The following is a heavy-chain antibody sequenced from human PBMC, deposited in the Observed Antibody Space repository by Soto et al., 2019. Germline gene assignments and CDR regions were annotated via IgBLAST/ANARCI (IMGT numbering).Heavy chain of an antibody. CDR1: GDSVSSNSAA. Sequence: SQTLSLTCAISGDSVSSNSAAWNWIRQSPGRGLEWLGRTYYRSKWYYEYALSVKSRITITPDTSRNQFSLQLSSVTSEDTAVYYCARDNDCSSTSCYAFDYWGQGTLVTVSS. CDR3: ARDNDCSSTSCYAFDY. V-gene: IGHV6-1*01. D-gene: IGHD2-2*01. CDR2: TYYRSKWYY. J-gene: IGHJ4*02.